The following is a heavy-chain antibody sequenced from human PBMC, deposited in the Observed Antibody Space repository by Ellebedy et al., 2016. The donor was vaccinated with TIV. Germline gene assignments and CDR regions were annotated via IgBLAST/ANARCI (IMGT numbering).Heavy chain of an antibody. D-gene: IGHD2-2*01. J-gene: IGHJ5*02. V-gene: IGHV4-34*01. CDR3: ARFIGYCSSTSCYGRDPRPHNWFDP. CDR2: INHSGST. CDR1: GGSFSGYY. Sequence: SETLSLTCAVYGGSFSGYYWSWIRQPPGKGLEWIGEINHSGSTNYNPSLKSRVTISVDTSKNQFSLKLSSVTAADTAMYYCARFIGYCSSTSCYGRDPRPHNWFDPWGQGTLVTVSS.